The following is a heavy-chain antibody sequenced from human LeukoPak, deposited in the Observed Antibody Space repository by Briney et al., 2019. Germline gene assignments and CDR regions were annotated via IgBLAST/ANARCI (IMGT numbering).Heavy chain of an antibody. CDR2: IYYSGST. D-gene: IGHD6-19*01. V-gene: IGHV4-59*01. Sequence: SETLSLTCTVSGGSISSYYWSWIRQPPGKGLEWIGYIYYSGSTNYNPSLKSRVTISVDTSKNQFSLKLSSVTAADTAVYYCARGASSGWYRTIYYFDYWGQGTLVTVSP. CDR1: GGSISSYY. J-gene: IGHJ4*02. CDR3: ARGASSGWYRTIYYFDY.